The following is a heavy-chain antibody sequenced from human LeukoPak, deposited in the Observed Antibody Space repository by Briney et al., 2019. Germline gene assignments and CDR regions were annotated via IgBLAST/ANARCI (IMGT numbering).Heavy chain of an antibody. CDR2: IYLNRGGT. V-gene: IGHV1-2*02. CDR1: GYTFTGYY. CDR3: ARDYEQNSGSYSDAFDI. J-gene: IGHJ3*02. D-gene: IGHD1-26*01. Sequence: ASVKVSCKASGYTFTGYYMHWVRQAPGQGLEWMGWIYLNRGGTNYAQKFQGRVTMIRDTSISTAYIQLSRLRSDDTAVYYCARDYEQNSGSYSDAFDIWGQRTMVTVSS.